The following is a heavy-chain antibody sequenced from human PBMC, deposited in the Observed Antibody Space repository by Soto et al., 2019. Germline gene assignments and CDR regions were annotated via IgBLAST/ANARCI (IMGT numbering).Heavy chain of an antibody. Sequence: EAQLLESGGGFVQPGGSLRLSCAASGFSFSSHWMHWVRQAPGKGLVWVSRMKGDGSTANYADSVKGRLTISRDNARNTVYLQMNSLRVEDTAVYYCARGIPGHYGFDIWGQGTMVTVS. J-gene: IGHJ3*02. CDR1: GFSFSSHW. V-gene: IGHV3-74*01. CDR2: MKGDGSTA. D-gene: IGHD3-10*01. CDR3: ARGIPGHYGFDI.